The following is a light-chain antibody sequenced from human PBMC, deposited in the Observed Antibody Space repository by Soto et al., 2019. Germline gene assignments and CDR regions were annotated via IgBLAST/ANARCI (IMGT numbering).Light chain of an antibody. V-gene: IGKV3-20*01. CDR2: DAS. J-gene: IGKJ1*01. CDR1: HRVSNSY. Sequence: TDTQETLSLSPGERATLSFSASHRVSNSYLAWYQQKPGQAPRLLIDDASNRATGIPDRFSGSGSGTDFTLTISRLEPEDFAVYYCVQYCRSSPFGQVTNVDIK. CDR3: VQYCRSSP.